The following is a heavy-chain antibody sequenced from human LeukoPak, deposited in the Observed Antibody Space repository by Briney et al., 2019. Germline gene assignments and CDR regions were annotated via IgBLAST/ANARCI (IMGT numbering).Heavy chain of an antibody. CDR3: ARGSGAPTEPNWFDP. Sequence: NPSQTLSLTCTVSGGSINSVGYYWSWIRQHPGKGLEWIGYIYFNGNTYYNPSLKSRVTILLDTSKKQFSLKLISVTAADTAVYYCARGSGAPTEPNWFDPWGQGTLVTASS. J-gene: IGHJ5*02. CDR1: GGSINSVGYY. V-gene: IGHV4-31*03. D-gene: IGHD1-26*01. CDR2: IYFNGNT.